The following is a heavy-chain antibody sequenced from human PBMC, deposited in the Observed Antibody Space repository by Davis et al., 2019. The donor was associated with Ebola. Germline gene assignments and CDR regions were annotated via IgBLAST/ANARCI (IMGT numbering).Heavy chain of an antibody. V-gene: IGHV3-11*01. J-gene: IGHJ6*02. CDR1: GFTFSDYY. D-gene: IGHD2-2*02. CDR3: VNYCSSTSCYTGGMDV. CDR2: ISSSGSTI. Sequence: PGGSLRLSCAASGFTFSDYYMSWIRQAPGKGLEWVSYISSSGSTIYYAESVKGRFTISRDNAKNSLYLQMNSLRDEDTAVYYCVNYCSSTSCYTGGMDVWGQGTTVTVSS.